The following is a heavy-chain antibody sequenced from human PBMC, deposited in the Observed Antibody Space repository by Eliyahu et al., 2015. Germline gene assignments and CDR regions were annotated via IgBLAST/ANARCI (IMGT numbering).Heavy chain of an antibody. Sequence: QVTLKESGPVLVKPTETLTLTCTVSGFSLSNARMGVSWIRQPPGKALEWLAHIFSNDEKSYSTSLKSRLTISKDTSKSQVVLTMTNMDPVDTATYYCARTNLVVPAANWFDPWGQGTLVTVSS. D-gene: IGHD2-2*01. CDR2: IFSNDEK. CDR1: GFSLSNARMG. J-gene: IGHJ5*02. V-gene: IGHV2-26*01. CDR3: ARTNLVVPAANWFDP.